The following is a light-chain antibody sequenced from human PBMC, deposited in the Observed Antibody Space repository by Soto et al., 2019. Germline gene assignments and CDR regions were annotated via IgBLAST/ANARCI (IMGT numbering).Light chain of an antibody. V-gene: IGLV2-14*03. CDR3: NSYSSSPTHVV. J-gene: IGLJ2*01. CDR2: DVT. CDR1: SSDVGDFNY. Sequence: QSALTQPASVSGSPGRSVTISCTGSSSDVGDFNYVSWYQHLPGRAPKLIIYDVTNRPSGISYRFSASKSGRTASLTISGLQAEDEADYDYNSYSSSPTHVVFGGGTKLTVL.